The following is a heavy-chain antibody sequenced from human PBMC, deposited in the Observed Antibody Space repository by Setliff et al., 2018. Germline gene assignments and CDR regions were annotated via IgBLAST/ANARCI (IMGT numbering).Heavy chain of an antibody. CDR2: ISAYNGNT. CDR3: AREKSGYYNFWSGYYTDYYYGMDV. CDR1: GYTFSTYG. V-gene: IGHV1-18*01. J-gene: IGHJ6*02. Sequence: ASVKVSCKDSGYTFSTYGISWVRQAPGQGLEWMGWISAYNGNTNYAQRLQGRVTMTTDTSTSIAYMELRSLRSDDTAVYYCAREKSGYYNFWSGYYTDYYYGMDVWGQGTTVTVSS. D-gene: IGHD3-3*01.